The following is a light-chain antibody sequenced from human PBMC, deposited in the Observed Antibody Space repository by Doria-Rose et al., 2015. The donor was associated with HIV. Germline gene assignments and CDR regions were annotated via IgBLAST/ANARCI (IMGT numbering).Light chain of an antibody. CDR1: QSISSW. CDR2: KAS. Sequence: TQSPSTLSASVGDRVTITCRASQSISSWLAWYQQEPGKAPKLLIYKASTLESGVPSRFSGSGSGTSFTLTITSLQPDDFATYDCQQYNSYQWTVGQGTKGESK. J-gene: IGKJ1*01. V-gene: IGKV1-5*03. CDR3: QQYNSYQWT.